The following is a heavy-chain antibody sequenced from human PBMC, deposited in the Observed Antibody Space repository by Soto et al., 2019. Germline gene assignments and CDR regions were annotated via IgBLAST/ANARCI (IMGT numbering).Heavy chain of an antibody. J-gene: IGHJ5*02. CDR3: PHRLSPYYYDSRGYYMYNWFDP. CDR1: GFSLSASGVG. CDR2: IYWNDDK. V-gene: IGHV2-5*01. D-gene: IGHD3-22*01. Sequence: SGLTLVNTTQALTLTCPFSGFSLSASGVGVGWIRQPPGKALVWLALIYWNDDKRYSPSLKSRLTITKDTSKNQVVLTLTNMDPVDTATYYCPHRLSPYYYDSRGYYMYNWFDPWGQGTLVTVSS.